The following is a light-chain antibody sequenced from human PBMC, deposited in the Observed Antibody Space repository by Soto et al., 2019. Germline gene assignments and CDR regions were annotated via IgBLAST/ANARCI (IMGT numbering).Light chain of an antibody. Sequence: QSALTQPASVSGSPGQSITISCTGTSSDVGNYKYVSWYQQHPGKAPKLMIYEVSNRPSGVSNRFSGSKSGNTASLTTSGLQAEDEADYYCSSYTSSSLYVFGTGTKLTVL. V-gene: IGLV2-14*01. J-gene: IGLJ1*01. CDR2: EVS. CDR3: SSYTSSSLYV. CDR1: SSDVGNYKY.